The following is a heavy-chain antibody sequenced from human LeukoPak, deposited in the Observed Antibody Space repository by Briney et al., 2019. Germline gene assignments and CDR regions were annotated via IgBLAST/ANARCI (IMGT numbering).Heavy chain of an antibody. CDR2: VQTKPNSYAT. CDR1: GLTFSASD. J-gene: IGHJ2*01. Sequence: GGSLRLSCVVSGLTFSASDMHWVRQASGKGLEWVGRVQTKPNSYATAYAASLKGRFTISRDDSINTAYLQMNSLRAEDTAVYYCAKDSLLGAYWYFDLWGRGTLVTVSS. D-gene: IGHD3-16*01. V-gene: IGHV3-73*01. CDR3: AKDSLLGAYWYFDL.